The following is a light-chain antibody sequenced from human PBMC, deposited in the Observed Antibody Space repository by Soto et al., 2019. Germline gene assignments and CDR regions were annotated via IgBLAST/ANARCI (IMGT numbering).Light chain of an antibody. Sequence: QPVLTQSPSASASLGASVNLTCTLSSGHNSYAIAWHQEQPEKGPRFLMKLNSDGSHSKGDGIPDRFSGSSSGAERNLSISSLQSEDEADYYCQTWGTGVVVFGGGTKLTVL. CDR1: SGHNSYA. J-gene: IGLJ2*01. CDR2: LNSDGSH. V-gene: IGLV4-69*01. CDR3: QTWGTGVVV.